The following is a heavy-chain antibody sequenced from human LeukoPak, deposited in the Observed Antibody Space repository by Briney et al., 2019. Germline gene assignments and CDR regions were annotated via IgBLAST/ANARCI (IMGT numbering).Heavy chain of an antibody. V-gene: IGHV3-9*01. D-gene: IGHD3-9*01. J-gene: IGHJ4*02. Sequence: GRSLRLSCAASGFTFDDYAMHWVRQAPGTGLEWVSGISWNSGSIGYADSVKGRFTISRDNAKNSLYLQMNSLRAEDTALYYCAEDRGFDILTGYTFSYWGQGTLVTVSS. CDR2: ISWNSGSI. CDR1: GFTFDDYA. CDR3: AEDRGFDILTGYTFSY.